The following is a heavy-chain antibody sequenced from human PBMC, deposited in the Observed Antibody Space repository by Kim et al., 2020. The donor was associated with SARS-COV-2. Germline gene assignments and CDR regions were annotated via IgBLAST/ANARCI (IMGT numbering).Heavy chain of an antibody. D-gene: IGHD5-12*01. J-gene: IGHJ4*02. CDR1: GFTFSSYA. Sequence: GGSLRLSCAASGFTFSSYAMHWVRQAPGKGLEWVAVISYDGSNKYYADSVKGRFTISRDNSKNTLYLQMNSLRAEDTAVYYCARDRPSGYDYGPIDYWGQGTLVTVSS. CDR2: ISYDGSNK. V-gene: IGHV3-30*04. CDR3: ARDRPSGYDYGPIDY.